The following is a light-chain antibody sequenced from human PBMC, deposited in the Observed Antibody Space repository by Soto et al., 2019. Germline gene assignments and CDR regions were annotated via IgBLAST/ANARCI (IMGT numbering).Light chain of an antibody. V-gene: IGLV1-40*01. CDR2: GNS. CDR1: SSNIGAGYD. J-gene: IGLJ2*01. Sequence: QSVLTQPPSVSGAPGQRVTISCTGSSSNIGAGYDVHWYQQLPGTAPNLLIYGNSNRPSGVPDRFSGSKSGTSASLAITGLQAEDAADYSCQSYDSSLSGSVFGGGTKLTVL. CDR3: QSYDSSLSGSV.